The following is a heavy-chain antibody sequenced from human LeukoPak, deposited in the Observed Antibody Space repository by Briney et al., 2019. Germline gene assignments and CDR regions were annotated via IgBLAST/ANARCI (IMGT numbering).Heavy chain of an antibody. CDR2: INPNSGGT. CDR1: GYTFTDYY. CDR3: ARDWEGLGEYWYFDL. V-gene: IGHV1-2*02. Sequence: GASVKVSCKASGYTFTDYYIHWVRQAPGQGLEWMGWINPNSGGTNYAQKFQGRVTMTRDTSISTAYMELSRLRSDDTAVYYCARDWEGLGEYWYFDLWGRGTLVTVSS. D-gene: IGHD1-26*01. J-gene: IGHJ2*01.